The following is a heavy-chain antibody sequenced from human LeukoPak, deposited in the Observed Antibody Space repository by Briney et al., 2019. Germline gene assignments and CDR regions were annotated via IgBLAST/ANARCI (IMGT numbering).Heavy chain of an antibody. V-gene: IGHV3-21*01. J-gene: IGHJ4*02. CDR2: ISSSSSYI. CDR3: ARDSSGGD. CDR1: GFTFSSYS. D-gene: IGHD2-15*01. Sequence: KTGGPLRLSCAASGFTFSSYSMNWVRQAPGKGLEWVSSISSSSSYIYYADSVKGRFTVSRDNAKNSLYLQMNSLRAEDTAVYYCARDSSGGDWGQGTLVTVSS.